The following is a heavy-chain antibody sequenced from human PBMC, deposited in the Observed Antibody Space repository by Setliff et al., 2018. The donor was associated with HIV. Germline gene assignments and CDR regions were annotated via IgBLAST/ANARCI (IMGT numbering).Heavy chain of an antibody. Sequence: GESLKISCQGSGYSFTSYWIGWVRQMPEKGLEWMGIIHPIDSDIRYNPSFQGLVTIPADKSISTAYLQWSSLKTSDTAMYYCARVGDTSGYYFYIFDLWGQGTMVTVSS. CDR1: GYSFTSYW. CDR3: ARVGDTSGYYFYIFDL. D-gene: IGHD3-22*01. V-gene: IGHV5-51*01. J-gene: IGHJ3*01. CDR2: IHPIDSDI.